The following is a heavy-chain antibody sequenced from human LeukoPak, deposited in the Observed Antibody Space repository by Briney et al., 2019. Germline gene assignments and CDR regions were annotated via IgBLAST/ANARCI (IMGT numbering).Heavy chain of an antibody. V-gene: IGHV4-34*01. Sequence: SETLSLTCGVFGGSFSGYYWTWVRQAPGKGLEWIGEINESGTTNYNTSLNNRVTISVDTSKNQFSLKLTSLTAADTAVFYYARALMTLVRGVPRTTWFDPWGQGTLVTVSS. CDR3: ARALMTLVRGVPRTTWFDP. D-gene: IGHD3-10*01. J-gene: IGHJ5*02. CDR2: INESGTT. CDR1: GGSFSGYY.